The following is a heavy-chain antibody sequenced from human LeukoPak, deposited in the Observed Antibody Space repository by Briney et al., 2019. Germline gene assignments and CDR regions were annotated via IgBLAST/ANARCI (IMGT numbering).Heavy chain of an antibody. J-gene: IGHJ4*02. CDR3: AKDLAVAGLFDY. D-gene: IGHD6-19*01. CDR1: GFTFSSYA. V-gene: IGHV3-23*01. Sequence: GGSLRLSCAASGFTFSSYAMSWVRQAPGKGLEWVSAISGSGGSTYYAGSVKGRFTISRDNSKNTLYLQMNSLRAEDTAVYYCAKDLAVAGLFDYWGQGTLVTVSS. CDR2: ISGSGGST.